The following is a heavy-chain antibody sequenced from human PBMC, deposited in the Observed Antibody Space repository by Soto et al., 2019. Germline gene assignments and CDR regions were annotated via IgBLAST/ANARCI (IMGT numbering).Heavy chain of an antibody. V-gene: IGHV1-69*13. Sequence: SVKVSCKASGGTFSSYAISWVRQAPGQGLERMGGIIPIVGTANYAQKFQGRVTITADESTSTAYMDLSSLRSEDTAVYYCAGDQGVGDGTDAFDIWGQGTMVTVSS. D-gene: IGHD3-10*01. CDR1: GGTFSSYA. CDR2: IIPIVGTA. CDR3: AGDQGVGDGTDAFDI. J-gene: IGHJ3*02.